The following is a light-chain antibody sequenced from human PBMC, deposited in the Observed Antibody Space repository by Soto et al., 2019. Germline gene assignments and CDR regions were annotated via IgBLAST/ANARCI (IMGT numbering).Light chain of an antibody. V-gene: IGLV9-49*01. CDR2: VGTGGIVG. J-gene: IGLJ1*01. CDR3: GAARDCRSGFVWV. Sequence: QPVLTQPPSASASLGASVTLTCTLSSGYSNYKVDWYQQRPGKGPRLVMRVGTGGIVGSKGDGIPDRFSVLGSGLKRYLTIKDIQVEDESDDRCGAARDCRSGFVWVFGTGTTVTAL. CDR1: SGYSNYK.